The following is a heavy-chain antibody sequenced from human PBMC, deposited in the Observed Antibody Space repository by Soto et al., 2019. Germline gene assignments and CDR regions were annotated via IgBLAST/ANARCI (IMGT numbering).Heavy chain of an antibody. CDR1: GASITQYY. J-gene: IGHJ4*02. CDR3: ARRYGSAIDY. V-gene: IGHV4-59*08. Sequence: SETLSLTCTVSGASITQYYWNWIRQSPGKGLEWIGSVSYTGSTDYNPSLKSRVTVSVDTSKNQFSLKLSSVTAADTAVYYCARRYGSAIDYWGQGTLVTVSS. CDR2: VSYTGST. D-gene: IGHD1-26*01.